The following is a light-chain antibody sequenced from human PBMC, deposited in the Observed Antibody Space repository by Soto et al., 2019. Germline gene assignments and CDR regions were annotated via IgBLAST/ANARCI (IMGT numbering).Light chain of an antibody. CDR1: SSDIGSYNL. CDR2: EGS. CDR3: CSYAGSSTVI. Sequence: QAALTQPASVSGSPGQSITISCTGTSSDIGSYNLVSWYQQHPGKASKLVIYEGSKRPSGVSNRFSGSKSGNTASLTISGLQADDETDYYCCSYAGSSTVIFGGGTKLTVL. V-gene: IGLV2-23*01. J-gene: IGLJ2*01.